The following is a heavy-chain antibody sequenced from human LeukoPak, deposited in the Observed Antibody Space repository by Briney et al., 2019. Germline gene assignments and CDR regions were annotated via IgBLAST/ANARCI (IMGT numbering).Heavy chain of an antibody. V-gene: IGHV4-4*07. Sequence: KSSETLSLTCTVSGGSISSYYWSWIRQPAGKGLEWIGRIYTSGSTNYNPSLKSRVTISVDTSKNQFSLKLSSVTAADTAVYYCARDHRYDFWSGTFDLWGRGTLVTVSS. CDR3: ARDHRYDFWSGTFDL. CDR2: IYTSGST. D-gene: IGHD3-3*01. J-gene: IGHJ2*01. CDR1: GGSISSYY.